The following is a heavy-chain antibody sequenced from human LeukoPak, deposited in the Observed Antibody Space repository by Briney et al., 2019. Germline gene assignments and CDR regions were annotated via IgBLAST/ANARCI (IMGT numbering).Heavy chain of an antibody. CDR3: AKIIAVAGTGEDNVFDI. CDR2: LYRDGGTT. Sequence: GGSLRLSCAASGFTVSRSFMNWVRQAPGKGLEWLAILYRDGGTTYYADSVKGRFTISRDSSKNTLYLQMNSLRAEDTAVYYCAKIIAVAGTGEDNVFDIWGQVTMVTVSS. D-gene: IGHD6-13*01. CDR1: GFTVSRSF. J-gene: IGHJ3*02. V-gene: IGHV3-53*01.